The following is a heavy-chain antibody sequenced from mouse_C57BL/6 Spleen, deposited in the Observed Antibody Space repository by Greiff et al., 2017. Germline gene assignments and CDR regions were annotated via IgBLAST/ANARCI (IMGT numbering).Heavy chain of an antibody. J-gene: IGHJ4*01. CDR3: ASGPYAMDY. CDR1: GYAFSSYW. CDR2: IYPGDGDT. V-gene: IGHV1-80*01. Sequence: QVQLQQSGAELVKPGASVKISCKASGYAFSSYWMIWVKQRPGKGLEWIGQIYPGDGDTNYNGKFKGKATLTADKSSSTAYMQLSSLTSEDSAVYFCASGPYAMDYWGQGTSVTVSS.